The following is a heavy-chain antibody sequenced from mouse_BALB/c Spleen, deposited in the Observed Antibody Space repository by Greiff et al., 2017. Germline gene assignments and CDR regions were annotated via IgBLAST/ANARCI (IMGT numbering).Heavy chain of an antibody. Sequence: QVQLKESGPGLVAPSQSLSITCTVSGFSLTSYGVNWVRQPPGKGLEWLGMIWGDGSTDYNSALKSRLSISKDNSKSQVFLKMNSLQTDDTARYYCAREGNYDAMDYWGQGTSVTVSS. V-gene: IGHV2-6-7*01. CDR3: AREGNYDAMDY. CDR1: GFSLTSYG. CDR2: IWGDGST. J-gene: IGHJ4*01. D-gene: IGHD2-1*01.